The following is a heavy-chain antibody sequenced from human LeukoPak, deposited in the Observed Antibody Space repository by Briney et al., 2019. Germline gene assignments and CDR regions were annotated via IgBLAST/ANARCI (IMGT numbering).Heavy chain of an antibody. V-gene: IGHV4-4*09. CDR3: ARSDWAAAGRGDFDY. D-gene: IGHD6-13*01. J-gene: IGHJ4*02. CDR1: GGSISSYY. Sequence: SETLSLTCTVSGGSISSYYWSWIRQPPGKGLEWIGYIYTSGSTNCNPSLKSRVTISVDTSKNQFSLKLSSVTAADTAVYYCARSDWAAAGRGDFDYWGQGTLVTVSS. CDR2: IYTSGST.